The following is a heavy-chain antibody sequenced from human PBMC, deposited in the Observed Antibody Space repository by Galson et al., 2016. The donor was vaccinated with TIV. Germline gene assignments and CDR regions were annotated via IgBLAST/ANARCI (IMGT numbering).Heavy chain of an antibody. V-gene: IGHV1-2*04. CDR3: AKIGQEHDAFDI. J-gene: IGHJ3*02. D-gene: IGHD1/OR15-1a*01. Sequence: SVKVSCKASGYTFTDYYIHWVRQAPGQGLEWMGWINPNSGGTMYAQKFQGWVTMTRDTSITSAYMELSILKSDDSAVYYCAKIGQEHDAFDIWGQGTMVTVFS. CDR2: INPNSGGT. CDR1: GYTFTDYY.